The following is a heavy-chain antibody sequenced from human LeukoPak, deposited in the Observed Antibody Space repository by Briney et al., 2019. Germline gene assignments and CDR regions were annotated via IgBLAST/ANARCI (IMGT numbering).Heavy chain of an antibody. CDR2: IIPIFGTA. J-gene: IGHJ6*02. CDR3: ARVLDTVNYYYYGMDV. V-gene: IGHV1-69*13. CDR1: GGTFSSCA. Sequence: GASVKVSCKASGGTFSSCAISWVRQAPGQGLEWMGGIIPIFGTANYAQKFQGRVTITADESTSTAYMELSSLRSEDTAVYYCARVLDTVNYYYYGMDVWGQGTTVTVSS. D-gene: IGHD5-18*01.